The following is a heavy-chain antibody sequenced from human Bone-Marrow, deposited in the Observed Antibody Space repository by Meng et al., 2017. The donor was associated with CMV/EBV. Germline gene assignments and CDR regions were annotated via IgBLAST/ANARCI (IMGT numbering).Heavy chain of an antibody. J-gene: IGHJ4*02. V-gene: IGHV1-69*05. CDR2: IIPIFGTA. D-gene: IGHD3-10*01. CDR1: GGTFSSYT. CDR3: ARSKHREVRGNFDY. Sequence: SVKVSCKASGGTFSSYTINWVRQAPGQGLEWMGGIIPIFGTANNAQKFQGRVTITTDESTSTAYMELSSLRSEDTAVYYWARSKHREVRGNFDYWGQGTLVTVSS.